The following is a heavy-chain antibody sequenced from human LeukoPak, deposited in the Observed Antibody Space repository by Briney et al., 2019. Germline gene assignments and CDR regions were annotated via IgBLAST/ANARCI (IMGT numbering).Heavy chain of an antibody. CDR1: GVTLINHS. V-gene: IGHV1-69*13. J-gene: IGHJ4*02. CDR2: TVPVSATT. Sequence: SVKVSCKASGVTLINHSIHWVRQAPGQGLEWVGRTVPVSATTAYAQKFQGRVTITADESTSTVHMELSSLTSEDTAVYYCARPYGSGNYINLGLDFWGQGTLVTVSA. CDR3: ARPYGSGNYINLGLDF. D-gene: IGHD3-10*01.